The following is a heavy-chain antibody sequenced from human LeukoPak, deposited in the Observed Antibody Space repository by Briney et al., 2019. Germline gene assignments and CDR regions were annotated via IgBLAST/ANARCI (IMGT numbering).Heavy chain of an antibody. V-gene: IGHV3-7*03. CDR1: GFTFSSYA. J-gene: IGHJ4*02. CDR3: AKHKENYGDSCLDDY. CDR2: INQDGSQK. D-gene: IGHD4-17*01. Sequence: PGGSLRLSCAASGFTFSSYAMSWVRQAPGKGLEWVAHINQDGSQKYYVDSVKGRLTISRDNSKNTLYLQMNSLRGEDTAVYYCAKHKENYGDSCLDDYWGQGTLVTVSS.